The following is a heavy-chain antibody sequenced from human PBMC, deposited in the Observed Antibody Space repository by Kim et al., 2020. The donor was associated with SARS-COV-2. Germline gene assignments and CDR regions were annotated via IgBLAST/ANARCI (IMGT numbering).Heavy chain of an antibody. CDR2: IYYSGST. CDR1: GGSISSGGYY. D-gene: IGHD1-26*01. Sequence: SETLSLTCTVSGGSISSGGYYWSWIRQHPGKGLEWIGYIYYSGSTYYNPALKSRVTISVDTSKNQFSLKLSSVTAADTAVYYCATLSPWEPWDYWGQGTLVTVSS. V-gene: IGHV4-31*03. J-gene: IGHJ4*02. CDR3: ATLSPWEPWDY.